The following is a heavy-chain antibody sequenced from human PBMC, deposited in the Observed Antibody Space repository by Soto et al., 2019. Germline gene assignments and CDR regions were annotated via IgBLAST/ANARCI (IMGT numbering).Heavy chain of an antibody. D-gene: IGHD3-3*02. CDR2: ISYDGSNK. Sequence: GSLRLSCAASGFTFSSYAMHWVRQAPGKGLEWVAVISYDGSNKYYADSVKGRFTISRDNSKNTLYLQMNSLRAEDTAVYYCARAEAPFLEWLLSLPIAWGQGTLVTVSS. CDR3: ARAEAPFLEWLLSLPIA. V-gene: IGHV3-30-3*01. CDR1: GFTFSSYA. J-gene: IGHJ5*02.